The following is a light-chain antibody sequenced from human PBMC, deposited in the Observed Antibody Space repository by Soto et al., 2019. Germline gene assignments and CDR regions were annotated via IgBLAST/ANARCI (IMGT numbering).Light chain of an antibody. V-gene: IGKV3-15*01. CDR2: GAS. CDR3: QQYKNWPL. J-gene: IGKJ5*01. CDR1: QSVSSSY. Sequence: RVPLPCRASQSVSSSYLTWYQQKPGQAPRLLIYGASTRATGIPARFSGSGSGTEFTLTISSLQSEDFAVYYCQQYKNWPLFGQGTRLEIK.